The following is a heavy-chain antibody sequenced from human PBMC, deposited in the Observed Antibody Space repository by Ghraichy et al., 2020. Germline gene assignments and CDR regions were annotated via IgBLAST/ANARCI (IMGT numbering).Heavy chain of an antibody. D-gene: IGHD6-13*01. CDR2: ISSSSSYT. V-gene: IGHV3-11*06. CDR3: ASGYVGSGHYYYYGMDV. Sequence: GGSLRLSCAASGFTFSDYYMSWIRQAPGKGLEWVSYISSSSSYTNYADSVKGRFTISRDNAKNSLYLQMNSLRAEDTAVYYCASGYVGSGHYYYYGMDVWGQGTTVTVSS. J-gene: IGHJ6*02. CDR1: GFTFSDYY.